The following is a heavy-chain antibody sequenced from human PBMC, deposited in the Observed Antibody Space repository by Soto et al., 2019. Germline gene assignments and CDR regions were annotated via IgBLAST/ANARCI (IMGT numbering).Heavy chain of an antibody. D-gene: IGHD2-15*01. CDR1: GFYISSSSYY. CDR3: ASTPPPPYNWNYCSGGSCYPY. V-gene: IGHV4-39*01. J-gene: IGHJ4*02. Sequence: SDTLSLTCTVSGFYISSSSYYWVWLRPPPGKGLELIGSIYYSGSTYYNPSLKSRVTISVDTSKNQFSLKLSSVTAADTAVYYCASTPPPPYNWNYCSGGSCYPYWGQGNLVTVFS. CDR2: IYYSGST.